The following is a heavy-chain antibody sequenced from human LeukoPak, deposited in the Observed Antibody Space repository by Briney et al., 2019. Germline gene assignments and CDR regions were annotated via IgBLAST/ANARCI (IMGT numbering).Heavy chain of an antibody. D-gene: IGHD2-8*01. CDR3: ATGGRSGMAFDF. CDR1: GLIATSNY. V-gene: IGHV3-53*01. CDR2: IYGGGNT. J-gene: IGHJ4*02. Sequence: GGSVRLSCSFSGLIATSNYMAWARQAPGKGLQWISFIYGGGNTLYADSVRDRFSISRDNSKSTLYLQISSLRVEDTAVYYCATGGRSGMAFDFWGQGPLVAGSS.